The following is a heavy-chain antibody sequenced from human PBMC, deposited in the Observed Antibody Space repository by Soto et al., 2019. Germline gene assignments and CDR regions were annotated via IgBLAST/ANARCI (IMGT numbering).Heavy chain of an antibody. CDR2: INPNSGGT. CDR1: GYTFTGYY. V-gene: IGHV1-2*04. Sequence: ASVKVSCKASGYTFTGYYMHWVRQAPGQGLEWMGWINPNSGGTNYAQKFQGWVTMTRDTSISTAYMELSRLRSDDTAVYYCARGPVGEYSYGLSRVHFDYWGQGTLVTVSS. D-gene: IGHD5-18*01. CDR3: ARGPVGEYSYGLSRVHFDY. J-gene: IGHJ4*02.